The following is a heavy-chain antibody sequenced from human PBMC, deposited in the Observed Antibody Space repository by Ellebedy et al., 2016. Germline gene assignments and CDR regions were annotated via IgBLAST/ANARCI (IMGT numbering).Heavy chain of an antibody. CDR2: IAAGDGVT. D-gene: IGHD6-19*01. V-gene: IGHV1-3*01. CDR3: ARGYSNGWYHN. CDR1: GYTFTDNA. Sequence: ASVKVSCKASGYTFTDNAIHWVRQAPGESLEWMGWIAAGDGVTKYSQKFQGRVTFARDKSAATAYMELSGLRSEDTAIYYCARGYSNGWYHNWGQGTLVTVSS. J-gene: IGHJ4*02.